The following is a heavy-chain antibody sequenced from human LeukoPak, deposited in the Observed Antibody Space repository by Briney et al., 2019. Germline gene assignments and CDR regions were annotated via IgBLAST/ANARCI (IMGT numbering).Heavy chain of an antibody. J-gene: IGHJ4*02. Sequence: ASVKVSCKASGYTFTDYYMRWVRQAPGQGLEGMGWINPNSGGTNYAQKFQGRVTMTRDTSISTACMELSRLRSDDTAVYYCARVYYDSTGYYGYYFDYWGQGTLVTVSS. CDR2: INPNSGGT. D-gene: IGHD3-22*01. V-gene: IGHV1-2*02. CDR1: GYTFTDYY. CDR3: ARVYYDSTGYYGYYFDY.